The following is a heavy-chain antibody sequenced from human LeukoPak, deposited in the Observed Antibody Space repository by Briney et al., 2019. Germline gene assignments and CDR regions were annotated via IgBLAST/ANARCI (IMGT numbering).Heavy chain of an antibody. CDR2: INHSGST. CDR1: GGSFSGYY. Sequence: KPSETLSLTCAVYGGSFSGYYWSWIRQPPGKGLEWIGEINHSGSTNYNPSLKSRVTISVDTFKNQFSLKLSSVTAADTAVYFCTRHRDYYDTWGPGTLVTVSS. J-gene: IGHJ4*02. V-gene: IGHV4-34*01. D-gene: IGHD3-22*01. CDR3: TRHRDYYDT.